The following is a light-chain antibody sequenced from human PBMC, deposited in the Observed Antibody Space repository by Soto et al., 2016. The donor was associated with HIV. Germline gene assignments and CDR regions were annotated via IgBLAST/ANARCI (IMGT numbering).Light chain of an antibody. J-gene: IGKJ1*01. CDR3: LQLNNFPRT. Sequence: DIQMTQSPSSLSASVRDRVTITCRASQSITSYLNWYQQKPGKAPKLLISSASSLQSGVSSRFSGSGSGTDFTLTISSLQPEDFATYYCLQLNNFPRTFGQGTKVEIQ. CDR2: SAS. V-gene: IGKV1-39*01. CDR1: QSITSY.